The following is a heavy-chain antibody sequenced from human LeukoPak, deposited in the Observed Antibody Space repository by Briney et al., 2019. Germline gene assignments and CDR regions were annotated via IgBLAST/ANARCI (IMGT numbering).Heavy chain of an antibody. Sequence: ASVKVSCTASGYTFTSYDINWVRQATGQGLEWMGWMNPNSGNTGYAQKFQGRVTMTRNTSISTAYMELSSLRSEDTAVYYCAREDYGDYQPIDYWGQGTLVTVSS. CDR1: GYTFTSYD. D-gene: IGHD4-17*01. V-gene: IGHV1-8*01. J-gene: IGHJ4*02. CDR3: AREDYGDYQPIDY. CDR2: MNPNSGNT.